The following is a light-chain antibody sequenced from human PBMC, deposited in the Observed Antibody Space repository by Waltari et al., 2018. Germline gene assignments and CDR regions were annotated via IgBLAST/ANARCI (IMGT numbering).Light chain of an antibody. CDR3: MEALQMPF. CDR2: WGS. CDR1: QSLLHRNGYNY. V-gene: IGKV2-28*01. J-gene: IGKJ5*01. Sequence: IVMTQSPLSLTVTPGEPASIACSSSQSLLHRNGYNYLDWYLQKAGQSPQLLIYWGSNRASGVPDRFSGSGSGTDFTLKISRVEAEDVGVYYCMEALQMPFFGQGTRLEIK.